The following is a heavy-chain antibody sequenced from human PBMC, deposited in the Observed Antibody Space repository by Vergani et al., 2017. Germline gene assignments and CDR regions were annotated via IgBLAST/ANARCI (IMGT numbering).Heavy chain of an antibody. D-gene: IGHD3-22*01. V-gene: IGHV1-69*18. CDR1: GGTFSSYA. J-gene: IGHJ5*02. Sequence: QVQLVQSGAEVKKPGSSVKVSCKASGGTFSSYAISWVRQAPGQGLEWMGRIIPIFGTANYAQKFQGRVTITADESTSTAYMELSSLRSEDTAVYYCAREGKKYYYDSRGPNWFDPWGQGTLVTVSS. CDR3: AREGKKYYYDSRGPNWFDP. CDR2: IIPIFGTA.